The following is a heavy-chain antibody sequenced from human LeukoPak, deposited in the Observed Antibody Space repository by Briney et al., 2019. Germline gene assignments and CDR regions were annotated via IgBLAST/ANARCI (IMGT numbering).Heavy chain of an antibody. CDR2: ISNDGSRK. Sequence: GGSLRLSCAASGFTFSSSGMEWVRQAPGKGLERVAVISNDGSRKFYADSVKGRFTISRDNSKNTVHLQMNSLRGEDTAVYYCARDTIMASSSYYFDYWGQGTLVTVSS. V-gene: IGHV3-30*03. CDR3: ARDTIMASSSYYFDY. CDR1: GFTFSSSG. D-gene: IGHD5-24*01. J-gene: IGHJ4*02.